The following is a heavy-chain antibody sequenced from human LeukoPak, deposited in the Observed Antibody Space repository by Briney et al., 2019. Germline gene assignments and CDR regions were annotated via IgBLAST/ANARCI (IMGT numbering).Heavy chain of an antibody. V-gene: IGHV3-64*01. J-gene: IGHJ4*02. CDR3: ARVYSSSWYYFDY. CDR1: GFSFNTYA. Sequence: GGSLRLSCAASGFSFNTYAMHWVRQAPGKGLEYVSAINYNGDRTYYANSVKGRFITSRDNSRKTLLLQMGSLRAEDTAVYYCARVYSSSWYYFDYWGQGTLVTVSS. CDR2: INYNGDRT. D-gene: IGHD6-13*01.